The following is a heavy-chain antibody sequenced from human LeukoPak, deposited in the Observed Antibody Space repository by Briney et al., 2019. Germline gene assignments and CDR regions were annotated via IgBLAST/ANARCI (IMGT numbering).Heavy chain of an antibody. V-gene: IGHV1-69*05. CDR3: AKSGGYSYGFGADYFDY. J-gene: IGHJ4*02. Sequence: SVKVSCKASGGTFSSYAISWVRQAPGQGLEWMGRIIPIFGTANYAQKFQGRVTITTDESTSTAYMELSSLRSEDTAVDYCAKSGGYSYGFGADYFDYWGQGTLVTVSS. D-gene: IGHD5-18*01. CDR1: GGTFSSYA. CDR2: IIPIFGTA.